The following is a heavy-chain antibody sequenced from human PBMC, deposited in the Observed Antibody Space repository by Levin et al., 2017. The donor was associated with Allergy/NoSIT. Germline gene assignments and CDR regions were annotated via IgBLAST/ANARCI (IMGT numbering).Heavy chain of an antibody. CDR3: ARQLRGNSAYDAFDI. CDR2: INEDGSQK. V-gene: IGHV3-7*03. CDR1: GFTFRDYW. Sequence: ASVKVSCAAAGFTFRDYWMTWVRQTPGRGLEWVANINEDGSQKYYLDSVKGRFTISRDNAKNSVDLQMDYLRDDDTAVYYCARQLRGNSAYDAFDIWGHGTMVTFSS. D-gene: IGHD5-12*01. J-gene: IGHJ3*02.